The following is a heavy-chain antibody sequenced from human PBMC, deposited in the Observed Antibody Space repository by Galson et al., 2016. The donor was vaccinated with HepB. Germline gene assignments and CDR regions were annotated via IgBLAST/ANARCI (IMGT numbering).Heavy chain of an antibody. CDR2: ISHDGRDQ. CDR3: AQYGGLVDS. J-gene: IGHJ4*02. V-gene: IGHV3-7*01. D-gene: IGHD3-16*01. Sequence: VRQAPGKGPEWVASISHDGRDQRYVDSVKGRFTISRDNARNSLYLQMNSLRVDDTALYYCAQYGGLVDSWGQGTLVTVSS.